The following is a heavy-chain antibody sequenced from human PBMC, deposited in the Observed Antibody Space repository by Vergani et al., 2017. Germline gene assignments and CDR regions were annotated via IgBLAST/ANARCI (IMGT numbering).Heavy chain of an antibody. D-gene: IGHD2-15*01. CDR3: ARASVASGDAFDI. J-gene: IGHJ3*02. Sequence: EVQLVESGGGLVKPGGSLRLSCAASGFTFSSYAMHWVRQAPGKGLEYVSAISSNGGSTYYANSVKGRFTISRDNSKNTLYLQMGSLRAEDMAVYYCARASVASGDAFDIWGQGTMVTVSS. CDR2: ISSNGGST. CDR1: GFTFSSYA. V-gene: IGHV3-64*01.